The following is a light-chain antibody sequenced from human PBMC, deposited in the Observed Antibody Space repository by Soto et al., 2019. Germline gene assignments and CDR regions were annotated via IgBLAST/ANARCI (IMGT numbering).Light chain of an antibody. Sequence: EIVLTQSPGTLSLSPRERASLSCRASQRISSGYLAWYQQKPGQAPRLLIYGASNRATDIPDRFSGRGSGTDFTLTISRLEPEDFAVYYCQQYGSSPPSSTFGQGTRLEI. CDR1: QRISSGY. J-gene: IGKJ5*01. V-gene: IGKV3-20*01. CDR3: QQYGSSPPSST. CDR2: GAS.